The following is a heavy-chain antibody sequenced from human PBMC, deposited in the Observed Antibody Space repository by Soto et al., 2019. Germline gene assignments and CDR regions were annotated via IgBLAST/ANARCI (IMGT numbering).Heavy chain of an antibody. V-gene: IGHV5-51*01. J-gene: IGHJ6*02. CDR2: IYPGGSDT. Sequence: LKISCRGSGYRFPTYWISWVRQLLGKGLARLGIIYPGGSDTKYSPSFQGRVTISADKSISTAYLQWSSLKAADTAMYYCAGGGVRGVITRTRDYYGMDVWGQGTTVTVSS. CDR3: AGGGVRGVITRTRDYYGMDV. D-gene: IGHD3-10*01. CDR1: GYRFPTYW.